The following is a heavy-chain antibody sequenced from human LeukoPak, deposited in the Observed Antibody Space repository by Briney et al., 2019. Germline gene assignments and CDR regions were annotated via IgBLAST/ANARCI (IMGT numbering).Heavy chain of an antibody. V-gene: IGHV3-48*01. CDR1: GFIFSSYS. CDR3: ARDTAGPDDY. CDR2: ISGSSSTI. D-gene: IGHD1-14*01. Sequence: GSLRLSCAASGFIFSSYSMNWVRQAPGKGLEWISYISGSSSTIYYADSVKGRFTISRDNAKNSLYLQMNSLRAEDTAVYYCARDTAGPDDYWGQGTLVTVSS. J-gene: IGHJ4*02.